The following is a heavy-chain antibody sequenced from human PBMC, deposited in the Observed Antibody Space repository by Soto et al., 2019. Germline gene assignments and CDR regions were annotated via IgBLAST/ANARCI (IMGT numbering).Heavy chain of an antibody. CDR2: NNHSGIT. CDR1: VESVSRYY. Sequence: SETLSLTCAVYVESVSRYYWSWLRQPPGKGLEWIGENNHSGITIYNPSLKSRVTISVDTSKNQFALKLSSVTAAESGAYYCATGVLRYSGPGSDDPSSDCGMDVWGQGTTVTVSS. V-gene: IGHV4-34*01. CDR3: ATGVLRYSGPGSDDPSSDCGMDV. D-gene: IGHD3-10*01. J-gene: IGHJ6*02.